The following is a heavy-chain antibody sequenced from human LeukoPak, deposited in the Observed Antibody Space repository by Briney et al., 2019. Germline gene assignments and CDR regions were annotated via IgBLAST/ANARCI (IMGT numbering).Heavy chain of an antibody. V-gene: IGHV3-23*01. J-gene: IGHJ4*02. D-gene: IGHD6-19*01. CDR1: GFTFSSYA. CDR2: ISGSGGST. CDR3: AKIGGSGWMEFDY. Sequence: GGSLRLSCAACGFTFSSYAMSWVRQAPGKGLKWVSAISGSGGSTYYADSVKGRFTISRDNSKNTLYLQMNSLRAEDTAVYYCAKIGGSGWMEFDYWGQGTLVTVSS.